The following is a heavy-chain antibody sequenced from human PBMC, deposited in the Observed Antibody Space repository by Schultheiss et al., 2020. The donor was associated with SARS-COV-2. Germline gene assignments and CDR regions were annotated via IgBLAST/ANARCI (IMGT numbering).Heavy chain of an antibody. V-gene: IGHV3-66*01. CDR2: IYSGGST. CDR3: ARGDGYLDY. J-gene: IGHJ4*02. D-gene: IGHD5-24*01. Sequence: GGSLRLSCAASGFTFSSYEMNWVRQAPGKGLEWVSVIYSGGSTHYADSVKGRFTISRDKAKNSLYLQMNSLRAEDTAVYYCARGDGYLDYWGQGTLVTVSS. CDR1: GFTFSSYE.